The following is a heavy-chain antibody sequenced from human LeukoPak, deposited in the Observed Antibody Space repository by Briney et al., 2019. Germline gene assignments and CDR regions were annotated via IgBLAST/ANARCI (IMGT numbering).Heavy chain of an antibody. CDR1: GYTFTDYY. J-gene: IGHJ4*02. CDR2: INPNTGGK. CDR3: ATGARLES. Sequence: ASVKVSCKASGYTFTDYYMHWMRQAPGHGLEWMGWINPNTGGKNNAENVQDTVTVTRDTSISTAYMKLSGLTSDDTAVYYCATGARLESWGQGTLVAVSS. V-gene: IGHV1-2*02. D-gene: IGHD6-6*01.